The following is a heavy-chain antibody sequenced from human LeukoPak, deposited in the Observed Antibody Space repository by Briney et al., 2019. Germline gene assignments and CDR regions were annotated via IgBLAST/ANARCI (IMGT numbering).Heavy chain of an antibody. D-gene: IGHD6-13*01. CDR2: IYYSGSA. CDR1: GGSISSSSYY. CDR3: ARQNIAAAGTNWFDP. V-gene: IGHV4-39*01. J-gene: IGHJ5*02. Sequence: SETLSLTCTVSGGSISSSSYYWGWIRQPPGKGLEWIGSIYYSGSAYYNPSLKSRVTISVDTSKNQFSLKLSSVTAADTAVYYCARQNIAAAGTNWFDPWGQGTLVTVSS.